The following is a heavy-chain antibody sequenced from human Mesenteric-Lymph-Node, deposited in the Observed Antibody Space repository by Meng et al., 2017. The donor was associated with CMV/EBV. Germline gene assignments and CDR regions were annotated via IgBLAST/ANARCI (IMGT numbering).Heavy chain of an antibody. V-gene: IGHV3-9*01. CDR2: ISWNSGII. Sequence: SLKISCAASGFTFDDYAMHWVRQAPGKGLEWVSGISWNSGIIDYGDSVKGRFTISRDNAKNFLYLQMNSLRVEDTALYRCARGIRELDFWGQGTLVTVSS. J-gene: IGHJ4*02. CDR3: ARGIRELDF. CDR1: GFTFDDYA. D-gene: IGHD1-26*01.